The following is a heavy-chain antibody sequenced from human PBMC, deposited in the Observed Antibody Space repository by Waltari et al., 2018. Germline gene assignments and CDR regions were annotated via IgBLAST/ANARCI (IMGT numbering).Heavy chain of an antibody. J-gene: IGHJ4*02. CDR2: INRDGPET. D-gene: IGHD5-18*01. Sequence: ESGGGSVQPGESLRLSCSASGFTFGDHWMHWVRQVPGDRPIWLCRINRDGPETHYADSVKGRFTISRDIAENTVYLQLTSLTVEDTALYYCVRGTGNIYGYGHFDYWGRGTPVTVSS. V-gene: IGHV3-74*01. CDR3: VRGTGNIYGYGHFDY. CDR1: GFTFGDHW.